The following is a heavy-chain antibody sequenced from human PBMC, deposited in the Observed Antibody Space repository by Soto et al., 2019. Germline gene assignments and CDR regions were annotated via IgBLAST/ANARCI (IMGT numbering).Heavy chain of an antibody. D-gene: IGHD2-21*01. CDR3: ARARQVSHYYYYGMDV. V-gene: IGHV4-31*03. CDR1: GGSISSGGYY. Sequence: QVQLQESGPGLVKPSQTLSLTCTVSGGSISSGGYYWSWIRQHPGKGVEWIGYIYYSGSTYYNPSLKSRVTISVDTSKNQFSLKLSSVTAADTAVYYCARARQVSHYYYYGMDVWGQGTTVTVSS. CDR2: IYYSGST. J-gene: IGHJ6*02.